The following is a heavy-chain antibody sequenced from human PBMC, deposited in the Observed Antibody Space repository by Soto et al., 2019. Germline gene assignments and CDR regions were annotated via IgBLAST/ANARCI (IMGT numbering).Heavy chain of an antibody. J-gene: IGHJ4*02. Sequence: GASVKVSCKVSGYTLTELSMHWVRQAPGKGLEWMGGFDPEDGETIYAQKFQGRVTRTEDTSTDTAYMELSSLRSEDTAVYYCATIPPYNWNYGGFDYWGQGTLVTVSS. V-gene: IGHV1-24*01. CDR1: GYTLTELS. D-gene: IGHD1-7*01. CDR3: ATIPPYNWNYGGFDY. CDR2: FDPEDGET.